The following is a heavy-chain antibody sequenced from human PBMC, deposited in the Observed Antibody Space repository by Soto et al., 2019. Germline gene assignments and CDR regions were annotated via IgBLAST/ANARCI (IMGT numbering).Heavy chain of an antibody. CDR1: GFTFSSYA. Sequence: GGSLRLSCAASGFTFSSYAMTWVRQAPGRGLEWVSAISGSGSPTYYADSVKGRLTISRDNSKNSVYLQMNSLRADDTAVYYSARDMSGGTYNSYNGMDVWGQGTTVTVSS. V-gene: IGHV3-23*01. J-gene: IGHJ6*02. CDR2: ISGSGSPT. D-gene: IGHD3-10*02. CDR3: ARDMSGGTYNSYNGMDV.